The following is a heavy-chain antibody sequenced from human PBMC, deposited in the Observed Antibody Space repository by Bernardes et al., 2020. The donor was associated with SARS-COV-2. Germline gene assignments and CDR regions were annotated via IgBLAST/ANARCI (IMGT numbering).Heavy chain of an antibody. V-gene: IGHV3-23*01. CDR2: ISATGGGT. J-gene: IGHJ6*02. D-gene: IGHD5-12*01. CDR1: GFTFTNYA. Sequence: GGSLRLSCAASGFTFTNYAMTWVRQAPGKGLEWVSSISATGGGTYYADPVQGRFTVSRDYSTNTLYLQMDSLRAEDTAIYDCAKEAYSGYLETYYFFYGMDVWGQGTTVTVSS. CDR3: AKEAYSGYLETYYFFYGMDV.